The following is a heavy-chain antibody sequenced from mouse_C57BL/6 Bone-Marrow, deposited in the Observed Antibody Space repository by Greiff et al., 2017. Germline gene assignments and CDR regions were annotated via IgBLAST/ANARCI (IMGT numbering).Heavy chain of an antibody. Sequence: EVQLVESGGDLVKPGGSLTLSCAASGFTFSSYGMSWVRQTPDKRLEWVATISSGGSYTYYPDSVKGRFTLSRDNAKNTLYLEMGSLMSEDTAMYYYSRRCMDYWGQGTSVTGSS. CDR3: SRRCMDY. CDR2: ISSGGSYT. CDR1: GFTFSSYG. J-gene: IGHJ4*01. V-gene: IGHV5-6*01.